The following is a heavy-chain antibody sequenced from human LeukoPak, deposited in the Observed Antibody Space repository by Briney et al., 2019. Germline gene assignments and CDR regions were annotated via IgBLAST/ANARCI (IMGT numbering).Heavy chain of an antibody. Sequence: GGSLRLSCAASGFTFSSYAMSWVRQAPGKGLEWVSAVSENGSNTYYADSVKGRFTIPRDNSKNTLYLQMNGLTAEDTAIYYCAKLVWRASAYYFDYWGQGTLVTVSS. CDR2: VSENGSNT. D-gene: IGHD3-3*01. V-gene: IGHV3-23*01. CDR1: GFTFSSYA. CDR3: AKLVWRASAYYFDY. J-gene: IGHJ4*02.